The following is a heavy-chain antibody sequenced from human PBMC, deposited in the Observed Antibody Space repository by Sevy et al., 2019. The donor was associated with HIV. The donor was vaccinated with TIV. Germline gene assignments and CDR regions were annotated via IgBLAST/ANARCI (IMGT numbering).Heavy chain of an antibody. J-gene: IGHJ4*02. CDR2: IDPSGGNT. CDR3: VRADPAQHFDS. Sequence: ASVKVSCKAPGDTLTNNYMHWVRQAPGQGLEWMGIIDPSGGNTSYAQKFQGRVTMTRDTSTSTLFMDLSSLRSEDTAVYYCVRADPAQHFDSWGQRTLVTVSS. CDR1: GDTLTNNY. V-gene: IGHV1-46*01.